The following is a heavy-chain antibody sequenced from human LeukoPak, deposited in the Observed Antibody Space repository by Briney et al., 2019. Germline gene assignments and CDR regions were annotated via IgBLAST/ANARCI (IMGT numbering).Heavy chain of an antibody. CDR1: GFTFSSYP. CDR2: IIGNGYAS. D-gene: IGHD5-12*01. J-gene: IGHJ4*02. CDR3: ARDSTSGYSFDS. Sequence: GGSLRLSCVASGFTFSSYPMHWVRQAPDKGLEYLSAIIGNGYASFYADSVKGRFTISRDNSKNTLYLQMGNLRADDMAVYYCARDSTSGYSFDSWGQGTLVTVSS. V-gene: IGHV3-64*02.